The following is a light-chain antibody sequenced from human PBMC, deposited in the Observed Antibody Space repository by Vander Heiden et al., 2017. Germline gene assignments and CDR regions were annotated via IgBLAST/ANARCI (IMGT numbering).Light chain of an antibody. V-gene: IGLV1-40*01. CDR3: QSYDSSLSGYV. Sequence: QSVLTQPPSVSGAPGQRVTISCTGSSSNIGAGYDAHWYQHLPGTAPKLLIYGNNNRPSGVPDRFSGSKSGTSASLAITGLQAEYEADYFCQSYDSSLSGYVFGTGTKVTVL. J-gene: IGLJ1*01. CDR2: GNN. CDR1: SSNIGAGYD.